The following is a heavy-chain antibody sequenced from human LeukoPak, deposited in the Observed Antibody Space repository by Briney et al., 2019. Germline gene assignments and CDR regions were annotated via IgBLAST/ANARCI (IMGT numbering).Heavy chain of an antibody. CDR3: ARLYYYGDYDGAFDI. CDR2: IYHSGST. CDR1: GYSISSGYY. Sequence: PSETLSLTCTVSGYSISSGYYWGWIRQPPGKGLEWIGSIYHSGSTYYNPSLKSRVTISVDTSKNQFSLKLSSVTAADTAVYYCARLYYYGDYDGAFDIWGQGTMVTVSS. D-gene: IGHD4-17*01. J-gene: IGHJ3*02. V-gene: IGHV4-38-2*02.